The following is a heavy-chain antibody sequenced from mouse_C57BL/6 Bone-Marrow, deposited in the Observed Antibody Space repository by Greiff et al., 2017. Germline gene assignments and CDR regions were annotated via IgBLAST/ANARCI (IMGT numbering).Heavy chain of an antibody. D-gene: IGHD2-1*01. V-gene: IGHV1-4*01. CDR1: GYTFTSYT. CDR2: INPSSGYT. Sequence: QVQLQQSGAELARPGASVKMSCKASGYTFTSYTMHWVKQRPGQGLEWIGYINPSSGYTKYNQKFKDKATLTADKSSSTAYMQLSSLTSEDSAVYYWASLYGNYLHFDDWGQGTTLTVSS. J-gene: IGHJ2*01. CDR3: ASLYGNYLHFDD.